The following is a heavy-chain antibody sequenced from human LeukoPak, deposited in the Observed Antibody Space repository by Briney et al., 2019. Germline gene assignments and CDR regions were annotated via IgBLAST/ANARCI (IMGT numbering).Heavy chain of an antibody. CDR2: VYCSGST. Sequence: PSETLSLTCTVSGGSMSTEYWSWIRQPPGKGLEWIGYVYCSGSTGYNPSLKSRVTISVDTSKSQFSLRLRSLTAADTAVYFCARGPRTDAFWGQGTMVTVSS. J-gene: IGHJ3*01. CDR3: ARGPRTDAF. CDR1: GGSMSTEY. V-gene: IGHV4-59*01. D-gene: IGHD3-16*01.